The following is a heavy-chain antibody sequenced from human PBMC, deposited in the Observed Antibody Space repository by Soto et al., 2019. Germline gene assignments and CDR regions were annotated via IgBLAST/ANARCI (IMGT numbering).Heavy chain of an antibody. V-gene: IGHV3-9*01. J-gene: IGHJ6*02. CDR2: ISWNSGSI. CDR3: AKDIKGYGMDV. Sequence: SLKISCAASGFTFDDYAMHWVRQAPGKGLEWVSGISWNSGSIGYADSVKGRFTISRDNAKNSLYLQMNSLRAEDTALYYCAKDIKGYGMDVWGQGTTVTVSS. CDR1: GFTFDDYA.